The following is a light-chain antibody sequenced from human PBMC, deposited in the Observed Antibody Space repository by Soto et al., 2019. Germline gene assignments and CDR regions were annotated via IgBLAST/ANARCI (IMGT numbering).Light chain of an antibody. CDR2: AAS. Sequence: DIQMTQSPSSLSASVGDRVTITCRASQSISSYLNWYQQKPGKAPKLLIYAASSLQSGVPSRFSGSGSGTDFILTISSQQPEDFATYYWQQSYSTPITFGQGTRLEIK. CDR1: QSISSY. CDR3: QQSYSTPIT. V-gene: IGKV1-39*01. J-gene: IGKJ5*01.